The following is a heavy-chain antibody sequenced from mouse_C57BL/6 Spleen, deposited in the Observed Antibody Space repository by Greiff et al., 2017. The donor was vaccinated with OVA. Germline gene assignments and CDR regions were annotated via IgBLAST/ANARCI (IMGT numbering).Heavy chain of an antibody. D-gene: IGHD1-1*01. CDR2: IYPGDGDT. Sequence: QVQLKESGAELVKPGASVKISCKASGYAFSSYWMNWVKQRPGKGLEWIGQIYPGDGDTNYNGKFKGKATLTADKSSSTAYMQLSSLTSEDSAVYFCARKSSYEAMDYWGQGTSVTVSS. V-gene: IGHV1-80*01. CDR3: ARKSSYEAMDY. J-gene: IGHJ4*01. CDR1: GYAFSSYW.